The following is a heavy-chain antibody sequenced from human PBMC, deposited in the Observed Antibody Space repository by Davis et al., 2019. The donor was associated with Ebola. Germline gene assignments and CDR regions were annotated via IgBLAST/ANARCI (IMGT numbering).Heavy chain of an antibody. CDR2: INAGNGNT. D-gene: IGHD2-15*01. CDR1: GYTFTGYY. CDR3: ARGGCSGGSCSYYFDY. Sequence: ASVKVSCKASGYTFTGYYMHWVRQAPGQRLEWMGWINAGNGNTKYSQKFQGRVTITRDTSASTAYMELSSLRSEDTAVYYCARGGCSGGSCSYYFDYWGQGTLVTVSS. J-gene: IGHJ4*02. V-gene: IGHV1-3*01.